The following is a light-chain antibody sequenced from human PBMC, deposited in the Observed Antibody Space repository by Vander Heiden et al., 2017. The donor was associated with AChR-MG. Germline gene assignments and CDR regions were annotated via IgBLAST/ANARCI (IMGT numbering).Light chain of an antibody. CDR1: QGISSY. CDR2: AAS. CDR3: QQYYSYPPNT. Sequence: IRMTQSPSSLSASTGDRVTITCRASQGISSYLAWYQQKPGKAPKLLIYAASTLQSGVPARFSGSGSGTDFTLTISCLQSEDFATYYCQQYYSYPPNTYGQGTRLEIK. V-gene: IGKV1-8*01. J-gene: IGKJ5*01.